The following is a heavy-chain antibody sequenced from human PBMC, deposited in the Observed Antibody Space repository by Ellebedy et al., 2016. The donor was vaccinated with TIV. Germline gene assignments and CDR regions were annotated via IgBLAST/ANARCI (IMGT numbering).Heavy chain of an antibody. Sequence: GGSLRLSCAASGFTFSSYWMHWVRQAPGKGLVWVSRIKSDGSSTSYADSVKGRFTISRDNAKNTLYLQMNSLRAEDTAVYYCARDPPRYYDSSGYYPFDYWGQGTLVTVSS. CDR1: GFTFSSYW. D-gene: IGHD3-22*01. CDR2: IKSDGSST. V-gene: IGHV3-74*01. CDR3: ARDPPRYYDSSGYYPFDY. J-gene: IGHJ4*02.